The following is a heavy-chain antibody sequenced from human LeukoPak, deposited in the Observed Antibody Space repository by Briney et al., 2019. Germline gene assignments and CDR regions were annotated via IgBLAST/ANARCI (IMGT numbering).Heavy chain of an antibody. CDR1: GYTFTSYG. CDR2: IIPIFGTA. CDR3: ARIGGFGELHFDY. V-gene: IGHV1-69*13. Sequence: ASVKVSCKASGYTFTSYGISWVRQAPGQGLEWMGGIIPIFGTANYAQKFQGRVTITADESTSTAYMELSSLRSEDTAVYYCARIGGFGELHFDYWGQGTLVTVSS. J-gene: IGHJ4*02. D-gene: IGHD3-10*01.